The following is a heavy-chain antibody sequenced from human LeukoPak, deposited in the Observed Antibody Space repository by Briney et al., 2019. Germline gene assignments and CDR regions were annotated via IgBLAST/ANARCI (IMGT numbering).Heavy chain of an antibody. V-gene: IGHV3-30*18. CDR3: AKDIRIWGWTRGDSDY. CDR2: ISYDGSNK. D-gene: IGHD2-21*02. CDR1: GFTFSNFG. Sequence: GRSLRLSCAASGFTFSNFGMHWVRQAPGKGLDWVAVISYDGSNKHYGDSVKGRFTISRDNSKNTLYLQMNSLRAEDTAVYYCAKDIRIWGWTRGDSDYWGQGTLVTVSS. J-gene: IGHJ4*02.